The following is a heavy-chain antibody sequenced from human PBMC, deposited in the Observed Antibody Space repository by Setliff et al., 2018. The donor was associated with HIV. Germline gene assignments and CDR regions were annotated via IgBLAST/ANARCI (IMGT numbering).Heavy chain of an antibody. CDR1: RSTFNSHT. J-gene: IGHJ6*03. V-gene: IGHV1-69*02. D-gene: IGHD3-3*01. CDR2: IIPILGVA. Sequence: SVKVSCKASRSTFNSHTINWVRQAPGQGLDWMGRIIPILGVANYAQRFQGKVTITADKSTSTAYMELTSLRFDDTAMYYCVRGVQSPPHYSYYYMDVWGEGTMGTV. CDR3: VRGVQSPPHYSYYYMDV.